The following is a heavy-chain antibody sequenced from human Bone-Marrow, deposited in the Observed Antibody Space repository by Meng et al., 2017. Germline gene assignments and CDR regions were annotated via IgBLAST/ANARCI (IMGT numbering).Heavy chain of an antibody. CDR1: GYTFTGYY. CDR3: AREGYVGNSGTSDIRGYFEY. V-gene: IGHV1-2*06. D-gene: IGHD4-23*01. J-gene: IGHJ4*01. Sequence: SVKVSCKASGYTFTGYYMHWVRQAPGQGLEWMGRINPNSGGTNYAQKCQGRVTMTRDTSISTAYMELSRLRADDTAVYYCAREGYVGNSGTSDIRGYFEYWGHGNRGNCLL. CDR2: INPNSGGT.